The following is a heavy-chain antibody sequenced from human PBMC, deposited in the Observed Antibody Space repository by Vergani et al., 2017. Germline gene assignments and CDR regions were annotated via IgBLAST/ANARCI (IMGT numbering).Heavy chain of an antibody. V-gene: IGHV3-21*01. CDR1: GFTFRSYS. CDR2: ITSSSSYI. Sequence: EVQLVESGGGLVKPGGSLRLSCAASGFTFRSYSMHWVRQAPGKGLEWVSSITSSSSYIYYADSMKGRFIISRDSAKNSLYLQMNSLRAEDTAVYYCARGTPGAQNFNDYGMGVWGQGTTVTVSS. CDR3: ARGTPGAQNFNDYGMGV. D-gene: IGHD3-16*01. J-gene: IGHJ6*02.